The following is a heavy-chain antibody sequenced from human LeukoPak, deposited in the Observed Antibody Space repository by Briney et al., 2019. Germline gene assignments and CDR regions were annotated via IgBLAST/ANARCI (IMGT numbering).Heavy chain of an antibody. D-gene: IGHD6-6*01. CDR3: ARDSYSSSSRSDN. CDR2: IIPIFGTA. J-gene: IGHJ4*02. Sequence: SVKVSCKASGGTFSSYAISWVRQAPGQGLEWMGGIIPIFGTANYAQKFQGRVTITADESTSTAYMELSSLRSEDSAVYYSARDSYSSSSRSDNWGQGTRVTVSS. V-gene: IGHV1-69*01. CDR1: GGTFSSYA.